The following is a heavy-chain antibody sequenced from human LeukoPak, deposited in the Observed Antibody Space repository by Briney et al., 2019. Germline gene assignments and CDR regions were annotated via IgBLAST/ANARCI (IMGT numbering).Heavy chain of an antibody. V-gene: IGHV3-33*01. Sequence: PGGSLRLSCAASGFTFNTYGMNWVRQAPGKGLEWVAVIWYDGSIKYYAESVKGRFTVSRDNSENTLYLQMNSLRAEDTAVYYCITPLPYSAQGGQGTLVTVSS. CDR1: GFTFNTYG. D-gene: IGHD2-21*01. CDR3: ITPLPYSAQ. CDR2: IWYDGSIK. J-gene: IGHJ4*02.